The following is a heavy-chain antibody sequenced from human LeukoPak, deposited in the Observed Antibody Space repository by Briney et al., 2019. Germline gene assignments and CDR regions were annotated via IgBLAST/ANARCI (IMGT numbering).Heavy chain of an antibody. D-gene: IGHD1-1*01. CDR2: IYYSGST. CDR3: ARPKSVGTIDY. CDR1: GGSISSSSYY. V-gene: IGHV4-39*01. Sequence: KSSETLSLTCTVSGGSISSSSYYWGWIRQPPGKGLEWIGSIYYSGSTYYNPSLKSRVTISVDTSKNQFSLKLSSVTAADTAVYYCARPKSVGTIDYWGQGTLATVSS. J-gene: IGHJ4*02.